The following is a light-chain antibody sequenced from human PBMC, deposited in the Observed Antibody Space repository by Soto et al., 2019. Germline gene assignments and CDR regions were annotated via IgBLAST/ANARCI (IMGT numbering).Light chain of an antibody. CDR3: QQYAKLPLT. Sequence: DIQMTQSPSSLSASVGDRVTITCQASHDISNYLNWYQQKPGKAPKLLIYDASNLETGVPSRFSGSGSGTDFTLMISSLQREDIATYYCQQYAKLPLTFGGGAKVEIK. CDR2: DAS. J-gene: IGKJ4*01. CDR1: HDISNY. V-gene: IGKV1-33*01.